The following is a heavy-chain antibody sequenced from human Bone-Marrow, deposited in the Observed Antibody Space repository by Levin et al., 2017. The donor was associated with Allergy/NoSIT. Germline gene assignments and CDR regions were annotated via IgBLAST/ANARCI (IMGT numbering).Heavy chain of an antibody. CDR1: GGSIRSYY. CDR3: ARGAFDI. V-gene: IGHV4-59*01. CDR2: IYYSGST. J-gene: IGHJ3*02. Sequence: SQTLSLPCTVSGGSIRSYYWSWIRQPPGKGLEWIGYIYYSGSTNYNPSLKSRVTISVDTSKNQFSLKLSSVTAADTAVYYCARGAFDIWGQGTMVTVSS.